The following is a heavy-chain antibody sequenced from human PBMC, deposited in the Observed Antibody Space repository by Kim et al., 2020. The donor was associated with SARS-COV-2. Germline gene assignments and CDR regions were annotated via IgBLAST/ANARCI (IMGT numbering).Heavy chain of an antibody. CDR2: GSP. CDR3: ARHESKFDY. Sequence: GSPYYNPSLKCRVTISVDTSKNQFSLKLSSVTAADTAVYYCARHESKFDYWGQGTLVTVSS. V-gene: IGHV4-39*01. J-gene: IGHJ4*02.